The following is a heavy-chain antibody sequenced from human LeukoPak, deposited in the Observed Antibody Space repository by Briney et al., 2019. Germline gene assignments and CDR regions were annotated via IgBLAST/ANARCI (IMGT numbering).Heavy chain of an antibody. CDR3: AREGASRTYYYDSSGYAQDLDY. V-gene: IGHV1-2*06. CDR2: INPNSGGT. D-gene: IGHD3-22*01. Sequence: GASVKVSCKASGYTFTGYYMHWVRQAPGQGLEWMGRINPNSGGTNYAQKFQGRVTMTRDTSISTAYMELSRLRSDDTAVYYCAREGASRTYYYDSSGYAQDLDYWGQGTLVTVSS. J-gene: IGHJ4*02. CDR1: GYTFTGYY.